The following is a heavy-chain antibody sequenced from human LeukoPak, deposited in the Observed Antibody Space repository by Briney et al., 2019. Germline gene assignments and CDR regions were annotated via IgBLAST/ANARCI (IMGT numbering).Heavy chain of an antibody. CDR1: GFTFSSYA. CDR3: ARVSKLLWFGELLS. Sequence: GSLRLSCAASGFTFSSYAMSWVRQAPGKGLEWVSAISGSGGSTYYADSVKGRFTISRDNSKNTLYLQMNSLRAEDTAVYYCARVSKLLWFGELLSWGQGTLVTVSS. J-gene: IGHJ4*02. CDR2: ISGSGGST. V-gene: IGHV3-23*01. D-gene: IGHD3-10*01.